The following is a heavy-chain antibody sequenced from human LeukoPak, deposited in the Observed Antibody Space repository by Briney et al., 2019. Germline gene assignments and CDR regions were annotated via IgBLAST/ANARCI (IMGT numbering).Heavy chain of an antibody. CDR1: GGSISSSNW. Sequence: SGTLSLTCAVSGGSISSSNWWSWVRQPPGKGLEWIGEIYHSGSTNYNPSLKSRVTISVGKSKNQFSLKLSSVTAADTAVYYCARPNGNYGDTYYFDYWGQGTLVTVSS. CDR3: ARPNGNYGDTYYFDY. CDR2: IYHSGST. J-gene: IGHJ4*02. V-gene: IGHV4-4*02. D-gene: IGHD4-17*01.